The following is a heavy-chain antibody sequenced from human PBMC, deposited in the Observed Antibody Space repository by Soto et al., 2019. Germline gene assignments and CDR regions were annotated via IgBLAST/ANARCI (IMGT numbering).Heavy chain of an antibody. CDR1: GGSIIRYY. V-gene: IGHV4-59*08. CDR2: IYYSGST. CDR3: AGYSGYDYWIAFDI. D-gene: IGHD5-12*01. J-gene: IGHJ3*02. Sequence: SEPLSLTCTAPGGSIIRYYWRWIRQPPGKGLEWIGYIYYSGSTNYNPPLKSRVTISVDTSKNQFSLKLSSGAAADTAVYFCAGYSGYDYWIAFDIWGQGTMVTVSS.